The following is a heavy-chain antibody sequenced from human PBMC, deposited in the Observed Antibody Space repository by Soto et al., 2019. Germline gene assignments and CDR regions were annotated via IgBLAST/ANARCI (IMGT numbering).Heavy chain of an antibody. CDR3: ARDAPGVAPF. Sequence: QVQLQESGPGLVKPSQTLSLTCTVSGGSIIDGQTYLNWIRQHPERGLEGMGYINYRGTTNYSPALKSRLLISVDTSKNQFSLTLTSVTAADPAVYYCARDAPGVAPFWGQGTLVTVSS. D-gene: IGHD2-15*01. V-gene: IGHV4-31*03. CDR1: GGSIIDGQTY. CDR2: INYRGTT. J-gene: IGHJ4*02.